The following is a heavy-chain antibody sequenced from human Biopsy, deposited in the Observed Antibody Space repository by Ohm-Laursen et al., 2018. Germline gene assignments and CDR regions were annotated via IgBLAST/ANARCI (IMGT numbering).Heavy chain of an antibody. Sequence: SDTLSLTCTVSGGSFTGHYWSWIRQPPGKGLEWIGHISYTGYTSYKSSLKSRVTISVDTSGKHFSLRLTSLAAADTAVYYCARGSNEYGGLYFPHWGQGTLVTVSS. CDR1: GGSFTGHY. CDR3: ARGSNEYGGLYFPH. V-gene: IGHV4-59*11. CDR2: ISYTGYT. J-gene: IGHJ1*01. D-gene: IGHD4-23*01.